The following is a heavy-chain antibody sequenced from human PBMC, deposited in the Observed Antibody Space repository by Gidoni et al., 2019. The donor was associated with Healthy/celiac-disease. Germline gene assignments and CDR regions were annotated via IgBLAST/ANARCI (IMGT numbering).Heavy chain of an antibody. CDR3: ARATTVTLGLDY. Sequence: QVQLVQSGAEVKKPGSSVKVSCKAYGGTFSSYTISWVRQAPGQGLEWMGRIIPILGIANYAQKFQGRVTITADKSTSTAYMELSSLRSEDTAVYYCARATTVTLGLDYWGQGTLVTVSS. CDR1: GGTFSSYT. D-gene: IGHD4-17*01. V-gene: IGHV1-69*02. CDR2: IIPILGIA. J-gene: IGHJ4*02.